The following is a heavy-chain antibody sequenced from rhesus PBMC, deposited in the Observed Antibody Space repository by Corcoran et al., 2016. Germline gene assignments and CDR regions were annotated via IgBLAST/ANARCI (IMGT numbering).Heavy chain of an antibody. D-gene: IGHD2-27*01. J-gene: IGHJ1*01. V-gene: IGHV4-143*01. CDR3: ARHASDCSGIYCNLGYFEF. Sequence: QVQLQESGPGLVKPSETLSLTCTVSGGSITSGYYYWRWIRQSPGKGLEWIGRISGSCGSTDYNPYLKSRVTISIDTSKNQFSLKLSSVTAADTAVYYCARHASDCSGIYCNLGYFEFWGQGALVTVSS. CDR1: GGSITSGYYY. CDR2: ISGSCGST.